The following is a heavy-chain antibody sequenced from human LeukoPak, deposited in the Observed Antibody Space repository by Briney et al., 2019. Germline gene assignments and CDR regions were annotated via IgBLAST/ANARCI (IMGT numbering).Heavy chain of an antibody. D-gene: IGHD6-13*01. CDR1: GFTFSSYS. CDR3: AKDTYSSSWYGY. CDR2: IRYDGSNK. Sequence: GGSLRLSCAASGFTFSSYSMNWVRQAPGKGLEWVAFIRYDGSNKYYADSVKGRFTISRDNSKNTLYLQMNSLRAEDTAVYYCAKDTYSSSWYGYWGQGTLVTVSS. J-gene: IGHJ4*02. V-gene: IGHV3-30*02.